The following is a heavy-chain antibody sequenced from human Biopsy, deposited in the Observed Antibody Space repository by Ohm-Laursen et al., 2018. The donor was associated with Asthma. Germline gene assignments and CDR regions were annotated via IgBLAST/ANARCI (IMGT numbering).Heavy chain of an antibody. CDR3: ARDVMEWYLPAFDF. J-gene: IGHJ4*02. D-gene: IGHD3-3*01. CDR1: GFTFGSYA. CDR2: GGSYYDGGLK. V-gene: IGHV3-30-3*01. Sequence: SLRLSCSASGFTFGSYAMHWVRQAPGKGLEWVAVGGSYYDGGLKYYADSVNGRFTVSRDDSKNTLYLQMNSLRPDDTAVYYCARDVMEWYLPAFDFWGQGTLVTVSS.